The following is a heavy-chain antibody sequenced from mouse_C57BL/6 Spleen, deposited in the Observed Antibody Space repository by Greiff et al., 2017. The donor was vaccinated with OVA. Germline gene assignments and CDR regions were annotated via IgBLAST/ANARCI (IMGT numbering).Heavy chain of an antibody. Sequence: QVQLQQPGAELVKPGASVKLSCKASGYTFTSYWMQWVKQRPGQGLEWIGEIDPSDSYTNYNQKFKGKATLTVDTSSSTAYMQLSSLTSEDSAVYYCASGVLVEGFDYWGQGTTLTVSS. J-gene: IGHJ2*01. CDR3: ASGVLVEGFDY. V-gene: IGHV1-50*01. CDR2: IDPSDSYT. D-gene: IGHD5-1*01. CDR1: GYTFTSYW.